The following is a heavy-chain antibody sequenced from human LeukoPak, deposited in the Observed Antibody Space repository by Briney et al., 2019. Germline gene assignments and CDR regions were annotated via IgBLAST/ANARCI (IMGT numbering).Heavy chain of an antibody. D-gene: IGHD3-10*01. CDR2: IYYSGST. V-gene: IGHV4-59*01. Sequence: SETLSLTCTVSGGSISAYYWTWIRQPPGKGLEWIGYIYYSGSTNYNPSLKSRVTISVDTSRKQFSLKLSSVTAADTAVYYCARGMVRTVPVGFDMWGQGTRVTVSS. J-gene: IGHJ3*02. CDR3: ARGMVRTVPVGFDM. CDR1: GGSISAYY.